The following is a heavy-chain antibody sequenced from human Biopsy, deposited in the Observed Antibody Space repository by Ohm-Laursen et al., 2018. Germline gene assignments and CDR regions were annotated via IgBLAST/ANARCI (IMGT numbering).Heavy chain of an antibody. CDR3: ALQSVAQMKNFDY. CDR2: ISPKSGGT. D-gene: IGHD6-19*01. V-gene: IGHV1-2*02. Sequence: KGLEWMGWISPKSGGTNYAQKFQGNITMTKNTSMSTAYMEMSRLRSDDTAVYYCALQSVAQMKNFDYWGQGTLVTVSS. J-gene: IGHJ4*02.